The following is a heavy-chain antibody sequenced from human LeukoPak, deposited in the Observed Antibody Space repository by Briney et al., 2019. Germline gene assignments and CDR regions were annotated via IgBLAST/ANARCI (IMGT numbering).Heavy chain of an antibody. CDR3: ARARVAAAAGTSDY. V-gene: IGHV1-18*01. D-gene: IGHD6-13*01. CDR1: GYTFTSYG. J-gene: IGHJ4*02. CDR2: ISAYNGNT. Sequence: ASVKVSCKASGYTFTSYGISWVRQAPGQGLEWMGWISAYNGNTDYAQKLQGRVTMTTDTSTSTAYMELRSLRSDDTAVYYCARARVAAAAGTSDYWGQGTLVTVSS.